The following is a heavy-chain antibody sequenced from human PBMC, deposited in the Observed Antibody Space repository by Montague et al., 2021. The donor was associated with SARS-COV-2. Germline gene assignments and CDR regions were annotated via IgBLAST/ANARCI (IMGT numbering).Heavy chain of an antibody. CDR3: ARGPRITMIVVVITDIWFDP. J-gene: IGHJ5*02. Sequence: ETLSLTCAVYGGSLSGDHWSWIRQPPGKGLEWIGGVNHSGHTNYNVSLKSRVTMSVDTSKNQFSLKLTSVTAADTAVYYCARGPRITMIVVVITDIWFDPWGQGTLVTVSS. V-gene: IGHV4-34*01. D-gene: IGHD3-22*01. CDR2: VNHSGHT. CDR1: GGSLSGDH.